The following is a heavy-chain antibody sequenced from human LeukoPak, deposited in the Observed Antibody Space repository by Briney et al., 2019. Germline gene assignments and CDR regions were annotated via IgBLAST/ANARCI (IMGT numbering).Heavy chain of an antibody. CDR3: ARGGSTWLDS. CDR2: IYSDGSST. V-gene: IGHV3-74*03. Sequence: TGGSLRLSCAASGFTFSSYSMNWVRQAPGKGLEWVSRIYSDGSSTTYAGSVKGRFTISRDNANNTLYLQMDSLGADDTALYYCARGGSTWLDSWGQGTLVTVSS. D-gene: IGHD6-13*01. CDR1: GFTFSSYS. J-gene: IGHJ4*02.